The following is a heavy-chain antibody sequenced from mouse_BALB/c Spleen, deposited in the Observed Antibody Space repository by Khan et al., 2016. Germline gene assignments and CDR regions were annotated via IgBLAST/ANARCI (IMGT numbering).Heavy chain of an antibody. CDR3: GIHQLAEGYFDV. D-gene: IGHD4-1*02. CDR2: IIDSGTT. J-gene: IGHJ1*01. V-gene: IGHV3-2*02. Sequence: EVQLQESGPGLVKPSQSLSLTCTVTGYSITSDYAWNWIRQFPGNKLEWMGYIIDSGTTSYNPSLKRRVSITRDTSKNKFFLQLNSVTPEDTATYFCGIHQLAEGYFDVWGAVTTVTVSS. CDR1: GYSITSDYA.